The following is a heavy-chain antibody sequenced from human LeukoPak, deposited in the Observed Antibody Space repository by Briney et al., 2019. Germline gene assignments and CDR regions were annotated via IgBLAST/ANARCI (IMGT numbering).Heavy chain of an antibody. Sequence: PGGSLRLSCAASGFTFSSSAMSWVRQAPGKGLEWVAVISYNGNHKYYGDSVKGRFTISRDNSRNTLYLQMDSLKTEDTAVYYCAKGELHFNTCSFDYWGQGTLVTVSS. CDR1: GFTFSSSA. CDR2: ISYNGNHK. D-gene: IGHD1-26*01. V-gene: IGHV3-30*18. J-gene: IGHJ4*02. CDR3: AKGELHFNTCSFDY.